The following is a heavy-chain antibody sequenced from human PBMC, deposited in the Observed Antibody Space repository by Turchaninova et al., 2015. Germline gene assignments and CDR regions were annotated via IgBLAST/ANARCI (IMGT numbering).Heavy chain of an antibody. J-gene: IGHJ6*02. CDR3: AEPRGYSYGSTDYYYYYGMDV. V-gene: IGHV1-69*01. Sequence: QVQLGQSGAEVMKPGSSVKVSCKASGGAFSSYATSWVRQAPGQGLAWRGWILHIFGQSDYARKFRGRRTCPTDEATSTAYWELSSVRSEDTAVYYCAEPRGYSYGSTDYYYYYGMDVWGQGTTVTVSS. CDR2: ILHIFGQS. CDR1: GGAFSSYA. D-gene: IGHD5-18*01.